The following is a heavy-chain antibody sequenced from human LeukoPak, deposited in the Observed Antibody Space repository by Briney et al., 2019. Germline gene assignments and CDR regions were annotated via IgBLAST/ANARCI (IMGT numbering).Heavy chain of an antibody. V-gene: IGHV3-21*01. Sequence: GGSLRLSCAASGFTFSSFEMNWVRQAPGKGLEWVSSITSSSSFISYADSVKGRFTISRDNAENSLYLQMNNLRAEDTAVYYCARDRRDYYDSSAYSLSGMDVWGQGTTVTVSS. CDR1: GFTFSSFE. D-gene: IGHD3-22*01. J-gene: IGHJ6*02. CDR3: ARDRRDYYDSSAYSLSGMDV. CDR2: ITSSSSFI.